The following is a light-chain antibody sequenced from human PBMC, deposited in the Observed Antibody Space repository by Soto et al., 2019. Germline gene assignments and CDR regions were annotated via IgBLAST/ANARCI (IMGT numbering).Light chain of an antibody. CDR3: QQYKTYST. CDR2: DAS. V-gene: IGKV1-5*01. Sequence: DIQMTQSPSTLSASVGDRVTITCRASQSVSSWLAWYQQKPGKAPNLLIYDASSLESGVPSRFSGSGSGTEFTLTISGLHPGDFATYFCQQYKTYSTFGQGTKV. CDR1: QSVSSW. J-gene: IGKJ1*01.